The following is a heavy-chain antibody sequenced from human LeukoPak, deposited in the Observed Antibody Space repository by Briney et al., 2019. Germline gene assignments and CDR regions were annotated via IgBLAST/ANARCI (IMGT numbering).Heavy chain of an antibody. CDR3: ARVKRGYSYGFHPGWFDP. D-gene: IGHD5-18*01. CDR2: IYHSGST. J-gene: IGHJ5*02. Sequence: SETLSLTCAVSGYSISSGYYWGWIRQPPGKGLEWIGSIYHSGSTYYNPSLKSRVTISVDTSKNQFSLKLSSVTAADTAVYYCARVKRGYSYGFHPGWFDPWGQGTLVTVSS. CDR1: GYSISSGYY. V-gene: IGHV4-38-2*01.